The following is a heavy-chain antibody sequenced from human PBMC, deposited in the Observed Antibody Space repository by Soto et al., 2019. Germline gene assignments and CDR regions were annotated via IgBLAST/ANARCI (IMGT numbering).Heavy chain of an antibody. J-gene: IGHJ6*02. CDR2: VSAGGDMT. D-gene: IGHD3-10*01. CDR3: ARGDRGGSGSPASYYYSGLDV. Sequence: DVQLLESGGHLVQPGGSLRLSCAASGVTFSSYAMSWVRQAPGKGLEWVSSVSAGGDMTYYSDSVKARFTISRDNSNNALFLQMNSLRIEDTALYYCARGDRGGSGSPASYYYSGLDVWGQGATVTVS. CDR1: GVTFSSYA. V-gene: IGHV3-23*01.